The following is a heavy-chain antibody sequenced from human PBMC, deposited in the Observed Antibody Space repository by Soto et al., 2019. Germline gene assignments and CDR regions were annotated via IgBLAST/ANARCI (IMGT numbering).Heavy chain of an antibody. D-gene: IGHD6-25*01. Sequence: EVQLLESGGGLVQPGGSLRLSCAASGFTFSSYAMSWVRQAPGKGLERVSAISGSGGSTYYADSVKGRFTNSRHNSKNTLYLQMNRLRAEHTAVYYCAKAYSSGPYYYYGMDVWGQGTTVTVSS. CDR3: AKAYSSGPYYYYGMDV. CDR1: GFTFSSYA. CDR2: ISGSGGST. V-gene: IGHV3-23*01. J-gene: IGHJ6*02.